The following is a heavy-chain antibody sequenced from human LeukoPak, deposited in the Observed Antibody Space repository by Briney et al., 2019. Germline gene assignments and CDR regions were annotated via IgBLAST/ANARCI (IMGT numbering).Heavy chain of an antibody. CDR2: IYYSGST. J-gene: IGHJ4*02. Sequence: PSETLSLTCTVSGDSISSSSSYWAWIRQPPEKGLEWIGSIYYSGSTFYNPSLKSRVIISVDTSKNQFSLKLSSVTAADTAVYYCARSRTTMVRGSPNWSFDYWGQGILVTVSS. CDR3: ARSRTTMVRGSPNWSFDY. V-gene: IGHV4-39*07. CDR1: GDSISSSSSY. D-gene: IGHD3-10*01.